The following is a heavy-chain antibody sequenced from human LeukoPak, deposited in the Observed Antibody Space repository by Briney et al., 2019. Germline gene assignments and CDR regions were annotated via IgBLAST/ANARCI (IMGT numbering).Heavy chain of an antibody. Sequence: ASVKVSCKASGYTFTSYGISWVRQAPGQGLEWMGWISAYNGNTNYAQKLQGRVTMTTDTSTSTAYMELRSLRSDDTAVYYCARASRYCSSTSCSHFDYWGQGTLVTVSS. CDR3: ARASRYCSSTSCSHFDY. V-gene: IGHV1-18*01. D-gene: IGHD2-2*01. J-gene: IGHJ4*02. CDR1: GYTFTSYG. CDR2: ISAYNGNT.